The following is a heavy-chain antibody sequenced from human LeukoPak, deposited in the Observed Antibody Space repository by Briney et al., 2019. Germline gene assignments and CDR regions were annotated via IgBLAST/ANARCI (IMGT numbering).Heavy chain of an antibody. Sequence: SETLSLTCTVSGGSISSYYWSWIRQPPGKGLEWIGYIYYSGSTNYNPSLKSRVTISVDTSKNQFSLKLSSVTAADTAVYYCAISTVVRYYFDYWGQGTLVTVSS. CDR2: IYYSGST. D-gene: IGHD4-23*01. CDR3: AISTVVRYYFDY. J-gene: IGHJ4*02. CDR1: GGSISSYY. V-gene: IGHV4-59*01.